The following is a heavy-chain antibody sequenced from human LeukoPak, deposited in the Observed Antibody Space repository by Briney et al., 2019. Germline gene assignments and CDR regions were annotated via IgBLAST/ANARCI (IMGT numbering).Heavy chain of an antibody. D-gene: IGHD3-3*01. CDR2: VSSDGINT. CDR3: AKPFGFLEWLYGGYFDS. Sequence: GGSLRLSCSASGFTFSNFAMSWVRQAPGKGLEWASAVSSDGINTYYTDSLKGRFTISRDNSKNTVFLQMHSLTAEDTAVYYCAKPFGFLEWLYGGYFDSWGQGTLVTVSS. CDR1: GFTFSNFA. J-gene: IGHJ4*02. V-gene: IGHV3-23*01.